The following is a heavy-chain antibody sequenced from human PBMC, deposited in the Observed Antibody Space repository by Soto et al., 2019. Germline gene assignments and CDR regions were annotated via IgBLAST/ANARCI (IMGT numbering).Heavy chain of an antibody. Sequence: VGSLRLSCAASGFTFSTYAMNWVRQAPGKGLECVSAISNTGGSTFYAESVRGRFTISRDNSINTLYLQMTSLRTEDTAVYYCAHPRGYGVFDAVDIWGQGTMVTVSS. CDR2: ISNTGGST. CDR1: GFTFSTYA. CDR3: AHPRGYGVFDAVDI. V-gene: IGHV3-23*01. D-gene: IGHD4-17*01. J-gene: IGHJ3*02.